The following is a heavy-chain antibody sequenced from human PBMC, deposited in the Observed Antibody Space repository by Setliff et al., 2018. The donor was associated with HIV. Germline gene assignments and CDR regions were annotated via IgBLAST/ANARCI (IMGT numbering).Heavy chain of an antibody. Sequence: SETLSLTCTVSGGSISSSSYYWGWIRQPPGKGLEWIGSIYYSGSTYYSPSLKSRVTISVDTSKSQFSLTLTSVTAADTALYYCARGVPGICSGGTCYLEYWGQGALVTVSS. CDR1: GGSISSSSYY. CDR3: ARGVPGICSGGTCYLEY. CDR2: IYYSGST. D-gene: IGHD2-15*01. V-gene: IGHV4-39*01. J-gene: IGHJ4*02.